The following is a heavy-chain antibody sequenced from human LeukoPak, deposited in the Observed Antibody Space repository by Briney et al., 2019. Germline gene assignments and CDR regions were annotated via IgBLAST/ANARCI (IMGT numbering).Heavy chain of an antibody. J-gene: IGHJ1*01. CDR3: ARDSDCSTTSCHGYFHH. CDR2: ISSGGGNK. Sequence: PGGSLRLSCAASGFTFSSYALHWGRQAPGKGLEWVAGISSGGGNKYYADSVKGRFTISRDNSENTLYLQMNSLRAEDTAVYYCARDSDCSTTSCHGYFHHWGQGTLVTVSS. CDR1: GFTFSSYA. D-gene: IGHD2-2*01. V-gene: IGHV3-30-3*01.